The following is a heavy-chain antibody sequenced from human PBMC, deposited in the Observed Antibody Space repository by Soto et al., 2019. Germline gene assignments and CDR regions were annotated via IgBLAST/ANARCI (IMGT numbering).Heavy chain of an antibody. J-gene: IGHJ4*02. Sequence: GGSLRLSCAASGFTFSTYWMDWVRQTPGKGLEWVANINQDGSEKNYVDSVKGRFTIYRDNAKNSLYLQMSSLTAEDSALYYCSRSLNSWGQGTLVT. CDR3: SRSLNS. V-gene: IGHV3-7*01. CDR1: GFTFSTYW. CDR2: INQDGSEK.